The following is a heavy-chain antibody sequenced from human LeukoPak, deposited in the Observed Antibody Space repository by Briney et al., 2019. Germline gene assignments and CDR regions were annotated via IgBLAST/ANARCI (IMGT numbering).Heavy chain of an antibody. CDR2: IYYSGST. CDR1: GGSISSGDYY. CDR3: AREVMDYYDSSGYYPRFDY. D-gene: IGHD3-22*01. J-gene: IGHJ4*02. Sequence: PSETLSLTCTVSGGSISSGDYYWSWIRQPPGKGLGWIGYIYYSGSTYYNPSLKSRVTISVDTSKNQFSLKLSSVTAADTAVYYCAREVMDYYDSSGYYPRFDYWGQGTLVTVSS. V-gene: IGHV4-30-4*08.